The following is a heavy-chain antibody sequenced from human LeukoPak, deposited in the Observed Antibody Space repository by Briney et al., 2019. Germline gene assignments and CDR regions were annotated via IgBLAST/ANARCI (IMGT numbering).Heavy chain of an antibody. D-gene: IGHD2-15*01. CDR2: STTGDT. V-gene: IGHV3-13*01. J-gene: IGHJ6*03. Sequence: PGGSLRLSCAASGFTFTTYDMHWVRQATGKGLEWVSASTTGDTYYLGSVKGRFTISRENAKNSLYLQMNSLRAGDTAVYYCARDRGGGHMDVWGKGTTVTISS. CDR3: ARDRGGGHMDV. CDR1: GFTFTTYD.